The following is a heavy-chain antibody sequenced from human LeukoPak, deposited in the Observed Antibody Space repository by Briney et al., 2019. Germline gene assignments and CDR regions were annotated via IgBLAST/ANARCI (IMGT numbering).Heavy chain of an antibody. V-gene: IGHV4-59*08. Sequence: PSETLSLTCTVSGGSISSYYWSWIRQPPGKGLEWIGYIYYSGSTNYNPSLKSRVTISVDTSKNQFSLKLSSVTAADTAVYYCARLYCSGGSCYVYYWGQGTLVTVSS. CDR1: GGSISSYY. D-gene: IGHD2-15*01. CDR3: ARLYCSGGSCYVYY. CDR2: IYYSGST. J-gene: IGHJ4*02.